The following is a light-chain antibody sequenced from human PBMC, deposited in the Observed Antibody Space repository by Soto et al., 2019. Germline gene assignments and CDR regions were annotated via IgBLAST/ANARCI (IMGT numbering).Light chain of an antibody. Sequence: DIVMTQSPDSLAVSLGERATINCKSSQSVFYRPNNKNYLAWYQQKPRQPPKLLIYWASTRESGVPDRFSGSWSGTDFTLTISSLQAEDVAVYYCQQYYSTWAFGQGTKVEIK. CDR1: QSVFYRPNNKNY. CDR2: WAS. J-gene: IGKJ1*01. CDR3: QQYYSTWA. V-gene: IGKV4-1*01.